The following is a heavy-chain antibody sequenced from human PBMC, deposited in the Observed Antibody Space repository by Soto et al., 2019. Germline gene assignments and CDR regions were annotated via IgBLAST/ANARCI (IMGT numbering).Heavy chain of an antibody. V-gene: IGHV6-1*01. J-gene: IGHJ6*02. Sequence: SQTLSLTCAISGDSVSSNSAAWNWIRQSPSRGLEWLGRTYYRSKWYNDYAVSVKSRITINPDTSKNQFSLQLNSVTPEDTAVYYCARDRGCTHGVCPPYYYYYGMDVWGQGTTVTAS. CDR3: ARDRGCTHGVCPPYYYYYGMDV. D-gene: IGHD2-8*01. CDR2: TYYRSKWYN. CDR1: GDSVSSNSAA.